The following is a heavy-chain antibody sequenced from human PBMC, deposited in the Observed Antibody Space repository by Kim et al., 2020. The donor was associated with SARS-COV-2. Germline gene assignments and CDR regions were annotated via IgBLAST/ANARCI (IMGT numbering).Heavy chain of an antibody. CDR3: ARGPRYYDILTGYRYYYYGMDV. CDR1: GGSFSGYY. CDR2: INHSGST. V-gene: IGHV4-34*01. J-gene: IGHJ6*02. D-gene: IGHD3-9*01. Sequence: SETLSLTCAVYGGSFSGYYWSWIRQPPGKGLEWIGEINHSGSTNYNPSLKSRVTISVDTSKNQFSLKLSSVTAADTAVYYCARGPRYYDILTGYRYYYYGMDVWGQGTTVTVSS.